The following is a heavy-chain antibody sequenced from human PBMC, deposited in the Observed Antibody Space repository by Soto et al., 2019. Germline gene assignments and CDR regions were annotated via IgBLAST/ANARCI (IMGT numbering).Heavy chain of an antibody. Sequence: GESLKISCKGSGYSFTSYWIGWVRQMPGKGLEWMGIIYPGDSETRYRPSFQGQVTISADKSISTAYLQWSSLEASDTAMYYCARHSEDTVTPDFWGQGTLVTVSS. CDR2: IYPGDSET. CDR3: ARHSEDTVTPDF. D-gene: IGHD4-17*01. V-gene: IGHV5-51*01. J-gene: IGHJ4*02. CDR1: GYSFTSYW.